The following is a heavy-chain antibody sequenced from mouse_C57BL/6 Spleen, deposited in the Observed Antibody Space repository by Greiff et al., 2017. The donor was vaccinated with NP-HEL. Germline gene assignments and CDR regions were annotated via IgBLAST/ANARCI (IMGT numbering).Heavy chain of an antibody. J-gene: IGHJ1*03. CDR2: IDPSDSET. D-gene: IGHD1-1*01. CDR1: GYTFTSYW. Sequence: VQLQQPGAELVRPGSSVKLSCKASGYTFTSYWMHWVKQRPIQGLDWIGNIDPSDSETHYNQKFKDKATLTVDKSSSTAYMQLSSLTSEDSAVYYCARGRYYYGSSYWYFDVWGTGTTVTVSS. V-gene: IGHV1-52*01. CDR3: ARGRYYYGSSYWYFDV.